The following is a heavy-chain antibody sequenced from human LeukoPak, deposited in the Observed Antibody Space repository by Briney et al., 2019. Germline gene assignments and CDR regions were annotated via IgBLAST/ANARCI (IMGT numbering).Heavy chain of an antibody. Sequence: SETLSLTCTVSGGSISSYYWSWIRQPPGKGLEWIGYIYYSGSTNYNPSLKSRVTISVDTSKNQFSLKLSSVTAADTAVYYCARSIAAAGFDYWGQGTLVTVSS. CDR3: ARSIAAAGFDY. J-gene: IGHJ4*02. D-gene: IGHD6-13*01. V-gene: IGHV4-59*08. CDR1: GGSISSYY. CDR2: IYYSGST.